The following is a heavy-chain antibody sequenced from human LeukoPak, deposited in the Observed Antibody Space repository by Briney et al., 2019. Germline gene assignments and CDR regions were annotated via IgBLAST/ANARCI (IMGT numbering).Heavy chain of an antibody. D-gene: IGHD5-18*01. CDR3: ASESWTQLLET. V-gene: IGHV1-69*04. CDR1: EGTFSTYA. J-gene: IGHJ5*02. CDR2: IIPILGIA. Sequence: SVKVSYKPSEGTFSTYATTSWPQAPGQGLEWMGRIIPILGIANYAQKFQGRVTITADKSTSTAYMELSSLRSEDTAVYYCASESWTQLLETWGQRTLVTVSS.